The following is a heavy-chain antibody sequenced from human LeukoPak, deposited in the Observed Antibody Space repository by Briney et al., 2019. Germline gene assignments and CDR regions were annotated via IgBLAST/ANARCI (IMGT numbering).Heavy chain of an antibody. D-gene: IGHD3-10*01. V-gene: IGHV3-74*01. CDR3: ARDFLHGGV. CDR2: INTDGTTT. Sequence: GGSLRLSCAASGFAFSSSWMHWVRQVPGKGLVWVSRINTDGTTTNYADSVKGRFTISRDNAKNTLYLQMNSLRAEDTAVYYCARDFLHGGVWGQGTLVTVSS. J-gene: IGHJ4*02. CDR1: GFAFSSSW.